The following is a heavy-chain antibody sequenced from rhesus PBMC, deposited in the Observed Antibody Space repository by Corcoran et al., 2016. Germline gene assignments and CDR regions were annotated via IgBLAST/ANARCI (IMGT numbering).Heavy chain of an antibody. CDR1: GFTFSNYW. CDR2: IKNKAEGGKA. V-gene: IGHV3-16*02. Sequence: EVQLVESGGGLVQPGGSLRLSCAASGFTFSNYWMSWVRQAPGQGLHWVGRIKNKAEGGKAAYAESVKGRFTISRDDSKNTLYLQMNSLKTEDTAVYYCARDFPSYNFWSGYYTYYFDYWGQGVLVTVSS. D-gene: IGHD3-3*01. J-gene: IGHJ4*01. CDR3: ARDFPSYNFWSGYYTYYFDY.